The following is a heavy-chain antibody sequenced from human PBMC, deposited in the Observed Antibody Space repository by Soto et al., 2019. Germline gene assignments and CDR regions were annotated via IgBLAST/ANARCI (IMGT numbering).Heavy chain of an antibody. CDR2: IIPMYGTV. V-gene: IGHV1-69*13. CDR1: GGTFSSHG. J-gene: IGHJ5*02. D-gene: IGHD2-15*01. CDR3: ASRRHCSGGSCLDWFDP. Sequence: GASVKVSCKASGGTFSSHGFSWVRQAPGQGLEWMGGIIPMYGTVDSAQKFQGRVTITADEFTSTVYMELSSLRSEDTAVYYCASRRHCSGGSCLDWFDPWGQGTLVTVSS.